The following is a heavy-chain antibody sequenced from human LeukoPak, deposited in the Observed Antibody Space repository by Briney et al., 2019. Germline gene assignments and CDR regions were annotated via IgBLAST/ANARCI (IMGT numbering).Heavy chain of an antibody. J-gene: IGHJ4*02. CDR1: GYSISTGNY. CDR2: IHHSGST. V-gene: IGHV4-38-2*02. Sequence: SETLSLTCSVSGYSISTGNYWGWIRKPPGKGLEWIGSIHHSGSTYYNPSLKSRVTISLDTSKNQFSLKLSSVTAADTAVYYCAKVSRGYNYVIDYWGQGTLVTVSS. D-gene: IGHD5-18*01. CDR3: AKVSRGYNYVIDY.